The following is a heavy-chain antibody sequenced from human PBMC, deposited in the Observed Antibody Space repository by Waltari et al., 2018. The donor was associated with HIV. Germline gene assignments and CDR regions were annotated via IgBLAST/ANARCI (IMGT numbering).Heavy chain of an antibody. D-gene: IGHD3-3*01. J-gene: IGHJ4*02. CDR2: IRSKPYGGTT. Sequence: EVQLVESGGGLVKPGRSLRLSCTASGFTFGDFSLSWFRQDPGKGLECVGFIRSKPYGGTTEYAASVKGRFTISRDDSKSIAYLQMNSLKTEDTAVYYCTRDANDFWSGYYNYWGQGTLVTVSS. CDR3: TRDANDFWSGYYNY. V-gene: IGHV3-49*05. CDR1: GFTFGDFS.